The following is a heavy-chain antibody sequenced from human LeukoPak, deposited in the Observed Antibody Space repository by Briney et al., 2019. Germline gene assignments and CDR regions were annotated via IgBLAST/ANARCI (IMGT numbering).Heavy chain of an antibody. CDR2: IRYDGSNK. D-gene: IGHD3-10*01. Sequence: GGSLRLSCAASGFTFSSYGMHWVRQAPGKGLEWVVFIRYDGSNKYYADSVKGRFTISRDNSKNTLYLQMNSLRAEDTAVYYCAKLGFGEPIGDYWGQGTLVTVSS. J-gene: IGHJ4*02. CDR1: GFTFSSYG. CDR3: AKLGFGEPIGDY. V-gene: IGHV3-30*02.